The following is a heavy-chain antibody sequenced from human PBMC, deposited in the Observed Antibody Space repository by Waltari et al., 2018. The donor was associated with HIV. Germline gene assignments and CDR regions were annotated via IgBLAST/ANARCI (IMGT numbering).Heavy chain of an antibody. D-gene: IGHD2-21*01. V-gene: IGHV1-69*06. CDR3: AVGLPIDKYCGGDCYWYFDL. CDR2: IIPIFGTA. J-gene: IGHJ2*01. Sequence: QVQLVQSGAEVKKPGSSVKVSCKASGGTFSSYAISWVRQAPGQGLEWMGGIIPIFGTANYAQKFQGRVTITADKSTSTAYMELSSLRSEDTAVYYCAVGLPIDKYCGGDCYWYFDLWGRGTLVTVSS. CDR1: GGTFSSYA.